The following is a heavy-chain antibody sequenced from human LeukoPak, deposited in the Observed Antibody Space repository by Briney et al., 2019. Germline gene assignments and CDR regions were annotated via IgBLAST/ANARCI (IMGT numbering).Heavy chain of an antibody. CDR3: ARDYGYSNYFDY. Sequence: PSETLSLTCTVSGGSISSSSYYWGWIRQPPGKGLEWIGSIYYSGSTYYNPSLKSRVTISVDTSKNQFSLKLSSVTAADTAVYYCARDYGYSNYFDYWGQGTLVTVSS. CDR2: IYYSGST. J-gene: IGHJ4*02. D-gene: IGHD4-11*01. V-gene: IGHV4-39*07. CDR1: GGSISSSSYY.